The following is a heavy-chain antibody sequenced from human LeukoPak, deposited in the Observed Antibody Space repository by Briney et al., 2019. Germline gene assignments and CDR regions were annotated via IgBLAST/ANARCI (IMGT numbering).Heavy chain of an antibody. J-gene: IGHJ4*02. V-gene: IGHV2-5*02. D-gene: IGHD3-10*01. Sequence: SGPTVVKPTHTLTLTCTCSGFSLITSGVGVGWIRQPPGKPLEWLALIYWVDDKRYSPSLKNRLTITKNTSKNQVVLTMTNMDPVDTATYYCAHSRSMVDSFDYWGQGTLVTVSS. CDR1: GFSLITSGVG. CDR3: AHSRSMVDSFDY. CDR2: IYWVDDK.